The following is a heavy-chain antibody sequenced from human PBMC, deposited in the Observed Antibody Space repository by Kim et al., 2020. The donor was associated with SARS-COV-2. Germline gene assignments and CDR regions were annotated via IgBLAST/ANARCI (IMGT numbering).Heavy chain of an antibody. CDR2: T. Sequence: TYYADSVKGRFTISRDNSKNTLYLQMNSLRAEDTAVYYCARMATLSSLNYWGQGTLVTVSS. V-gene: IGHV3-23*01. CDR3: ARMATLSSLNY. D-gene: IGHD5-12*01. J-gene: IGHJ4*02.